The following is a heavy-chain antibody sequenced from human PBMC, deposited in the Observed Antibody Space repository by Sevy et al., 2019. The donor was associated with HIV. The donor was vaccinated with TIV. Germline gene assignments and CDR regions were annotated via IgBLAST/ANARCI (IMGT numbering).Heavy chain of an antibody. J-gene: IGHJ3*02. Sequence: SETLSLTCAVYGGSFSGYYWSWIRQPPGKGLEWLGEINHSGSTNYNPSLKTRVTISVDTSNNQFSLKLSSVTAADTAVYYCARHCSSSSCSHAFDIWGQGTMVTVSS. CDR1: GGSFSGYY. D-gene: IGHD2-2*01. CDR3: ARHCSSSSCSHAFDI. CDR2: INHSGST. V-gene: IGHV4-34*01.